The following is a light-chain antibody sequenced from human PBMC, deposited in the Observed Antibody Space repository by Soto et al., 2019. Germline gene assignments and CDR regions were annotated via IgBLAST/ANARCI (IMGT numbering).Light chain of an antibody. CDR3: QQSYSTPPIT. CDR2: AAS. V-gene: IGKV1-39*01. Sequence: DIQMTQSPSSLSASVGDRVTITCRASQSMSSYLNWYQQKPGKAPKLLIYAASSLQSGVPSRFSGSGSGTDFTLTISSLQPDDFATYYCQQSYSTPPITFGQGTRLEIK. J-gene: IGKJ5*01. CDR1: QSMSSY.